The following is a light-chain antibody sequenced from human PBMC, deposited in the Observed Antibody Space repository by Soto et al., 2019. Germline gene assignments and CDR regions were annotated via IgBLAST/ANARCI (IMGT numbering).Light chain of an antibody. J-gene: IGKJ1*01. Sequence: EMVMTQSPVTLSVSSGERATLSCRASQNVISNLAWYQQKPGQAPRLLIFGASTRATGIPARFSGSGSGTESTLTISILQSEDFADYCCQQYYHWPGTFGQGTKVEIK. CDR1: QNVISN. CDR3: QQYYHWPGT. V-gene: IGKV3-15*01. CDR2: GAS.